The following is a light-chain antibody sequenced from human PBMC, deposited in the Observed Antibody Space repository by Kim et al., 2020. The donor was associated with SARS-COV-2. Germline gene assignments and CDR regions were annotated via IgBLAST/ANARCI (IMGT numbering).Light chain of an antibody. V-gene: IGKV2-28*01. CDR1: QSLLHSNGYNY. J-gene: IGKJ2*01. CDR2: LGS. CDR3: MQALHTLYT. Sequence: EIVMTQSPLSLPVTPGKPASISCRSSQSLLHSNGYNYLDWYLQKPGQSPQLLIYLGSNRASGVPDRFSGSGSGTDFTLKISRVDAEDVGVYYCMQALHTLYTFGRGTKLDI.